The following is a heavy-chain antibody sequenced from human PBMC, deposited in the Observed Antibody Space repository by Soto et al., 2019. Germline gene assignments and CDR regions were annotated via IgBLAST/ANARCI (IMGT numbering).Heavy chain of an antibody. CDR1: GGSITSVNHY. CDR2: IYHSGEA. D-gene: IGHD5-12*01. V-gene: IGHV4-39*01. Sequence: SQTLSLTCTVSGGSITSVNHYWGWIRQPPGRGLEWIGNIYHSGEAYHSSSLKSRVTMSVDTSTNQFSLTLSSVTAADTAVYYCASSPRVGTTAWFDSWGQGALVT. J-gene: IGHJ5*01. CDR3: ASSPRVGTTAWFDS.